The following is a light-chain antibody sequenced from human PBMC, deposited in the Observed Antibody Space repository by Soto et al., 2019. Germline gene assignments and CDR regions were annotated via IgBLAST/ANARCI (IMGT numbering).Light chain of an antibody. Sequence: EIVLTQSPATLSLSPGERATLSCRASQSVSNYLDWYQQKPGQAPRLLIYDASNRAAGIPARFSGSGSGTDFTLTISSLEPEDFAVYYCQQRSDWPPLPFGGGTKVEIK. J-gene: IGKJ4*01. CDR3: QQRSDWPPLP. CDR2: DAS. V-gene: IGKV3-11*01. CDR1: QSVSNY.